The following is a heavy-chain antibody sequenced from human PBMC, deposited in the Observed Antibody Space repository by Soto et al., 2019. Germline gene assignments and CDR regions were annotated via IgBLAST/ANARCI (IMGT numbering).Heavy chain of an antibody. CDR1: GFSLNTDGVG. CDR3: VRRPPHTTPLDY. J-gene: IGHJ4*02. V-gene: IGHV2-5*01. CDR2: IYWSDEK. Sequence: QITLKESGPALVKPTQTLTLTCTISGFSLNTDGVGVGWIRQPPGKALEWLALIYWSDEKRYRPSRETRLPIPNAPTRTQAVLPITTMHPADTATYSWVRRPPHTTPLDYWGRGTLVPAS.